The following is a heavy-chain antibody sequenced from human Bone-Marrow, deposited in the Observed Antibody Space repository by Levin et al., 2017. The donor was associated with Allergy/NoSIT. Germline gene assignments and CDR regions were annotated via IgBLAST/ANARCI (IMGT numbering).Heavy chain of an antibody. CDR2: ISGSGITS. Sequence: GGSLRLSCAASGFTFSSYAMSWVRQAPGKGLEWVSAISGSGITSYYADSVKGRFTISRDNSKNTLYLQMNSLRAEDTAVYYCAKFTRYDSSGWCFDYWGQGTLVTVSS. V-gene: IGHV3-23*01. D-gene: IGHD3-22*01. CDR1: GFTFSSYA. CDR3: AKFTRYDSSGWCFDY. J-gene: IGHJ4*02.